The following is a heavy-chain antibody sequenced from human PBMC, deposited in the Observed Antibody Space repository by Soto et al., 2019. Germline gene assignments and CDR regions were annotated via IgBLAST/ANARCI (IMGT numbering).Heavy chain of an antibody. CDR2: IYHSGST. Sequence: SETLSLTCAVSGGSISSGGYSWSWMRQPPGKGLEWIGYIYHSGSTYYNPSLKSRVTISVDRSKNQFSLKLSSVTAADTAVYYCARVPDVWGQGTLVTVSS. V-gene: IGHV4-30-2*01. CDR3: ARVPDV. CDR1: GGSISSGGYS. J-gene: IGHJ4*02.